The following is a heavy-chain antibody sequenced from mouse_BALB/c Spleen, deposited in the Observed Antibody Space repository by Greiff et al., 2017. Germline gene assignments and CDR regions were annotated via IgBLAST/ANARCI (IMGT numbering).Heavy chain of an antibody. CDR1: GFTFSSYA. Sequence: EVHLVESGGGLVKPGGSLKLSCAASGFTFSSYAMSWVRQTPEKRLEWVATISSGGSYTYYPDSVKGRFTISRDNAKNTLYLQMSSLRSEDTAMYYCARRDTTVVADYWGQGTTLTVSS. J-gene: IGHJ2*01. V-gene: IGHV5-9-3*01. D-gene: IGHD1-1*01. CDR3: ARRDTTVVADY. CDR2: ISSGGSYT.